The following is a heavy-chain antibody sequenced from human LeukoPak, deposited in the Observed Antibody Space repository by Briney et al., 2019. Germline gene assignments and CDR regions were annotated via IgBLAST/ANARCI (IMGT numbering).Heavy chain of an antibody. J-gene: IGHJ3*02. CDR3: ARPHEWLAKWAFDI. V-gene: IGHV4-59*08. CDR2: IYYSGST. Sequence: NPSETLSLTCSVSGYSISSGYYWSWIRQPPGKGLEWIGYIYYSGSTNYNPSLKSRVTISVDTSKNQFSLKLSSVTAADTAVYYCARPHEWLAKWAFDIWGQGTMVTVSS. D-gene: IGHD6-19*01. CDR1: GYSISSGYY.